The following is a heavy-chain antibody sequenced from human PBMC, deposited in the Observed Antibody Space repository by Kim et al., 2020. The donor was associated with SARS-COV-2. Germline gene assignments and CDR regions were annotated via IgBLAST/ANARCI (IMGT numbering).Heavy chain of an antibody. CDR1: GHTFSTYD. D-gene: IGHD4-17*01. J-gene: IGHJ5*02. CDR3: ARGHDYGDFGFYSWFDP. Sequence: ASVKVSCKAPGHTFSTYDFNWVRQATGHGLEWMGSMNPSSGNAVYAQKFQGRISMTRDTSISTAYMELSSLRSEDTAIYFCARGHDYGDFGFYSWFDPWGQGTLVPVSS. CDR2: MNPSSGNA. V-gene: IGHV1-8*01.